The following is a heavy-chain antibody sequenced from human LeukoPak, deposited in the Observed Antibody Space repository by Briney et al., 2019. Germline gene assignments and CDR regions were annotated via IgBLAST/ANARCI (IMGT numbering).Heavy chain of an antibody. J-gene: IGHJ3*02. CDR1: GGSISSYY. Sequence: PSETLSLTCTVSGGSISSYYWSWIRQTPGKALEWIGNIHYSGSTDYNPSLKSRVTISVDTSKNQFSLNLSSVTAADTAVYYCARGSGGNGGAFDIWGQGTMVTVSS. D-gene: IGHD2-8*01. CDR2: IHYSGST. V-gene: IGHV4-59*01. CDR3: ARGSGGNGGAFDI.